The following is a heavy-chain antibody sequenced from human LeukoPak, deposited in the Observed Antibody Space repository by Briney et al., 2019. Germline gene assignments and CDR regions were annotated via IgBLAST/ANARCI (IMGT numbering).Heavy chain of an antibody. CDR2: IPSSSHYI. V-gene: IGHV3-21*01. CDR3: ARDHRVGDIVATIPLY. CDR1: GFTFTSYN. D-gene: IGHD5-12*01. Sequence: PGGSLRLSCAASGFTFTSYNMNWVRQTPGKGLEWVSSIPSSSHYIYYADSVRGRFTISRDNAENSLYLQMNSLRAEDTAVYYCARDHRVGDIVATIPLYWGQGTLVTVSS. J-gene: IGHJ4*02.